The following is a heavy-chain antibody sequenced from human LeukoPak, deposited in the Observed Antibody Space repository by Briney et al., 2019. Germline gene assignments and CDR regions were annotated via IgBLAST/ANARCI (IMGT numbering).Heavy chain of an antibody. D-gene: IGHD3-10*01. Sequence: PGRSLRLSCAASGFSFSTYGFHWVRQAPGKGLEWVAMIWYDASKKYFADSVKGRFTISRDNSKNTLYLEMNSLRAEDTAVYYCARDPPKASGSYFIGGPDYWGQGTLVTVSS. CDR3: ARDPPKASGSYFIGGPDY. CDR1: GFSFSTYG. J-gene: IGHJ4*02. CDR2: IWYDASKK. V-gene: IGHV3-33*01.